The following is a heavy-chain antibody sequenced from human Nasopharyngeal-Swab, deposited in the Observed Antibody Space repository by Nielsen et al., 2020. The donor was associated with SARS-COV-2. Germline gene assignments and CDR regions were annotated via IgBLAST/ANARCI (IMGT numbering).Heavy chain of an antibody. V-gene: IGHV3-9*01. Sequence: SLKISCAASGFTFDDYAMHWVRYAPGKGLEWVSGITWNSGGIGYADSVKGRFTVSRDNAKNSLYLQMNSLRPEDTALYYCAKLGAQGAVADHFDSWGQGTLVTVSS. J-gene: IGHJ4*02. CDR3: AKLGAQGAVADHFDS. D-gene: IGHD6-19*01. CDR1: GFTFDDYA. CDR2: ITWNSGGI.